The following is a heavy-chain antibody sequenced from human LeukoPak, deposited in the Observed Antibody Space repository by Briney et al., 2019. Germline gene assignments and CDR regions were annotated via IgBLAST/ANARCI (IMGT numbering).Heavy chain of an antibody. Sequence: GGSLRLSCAASGFTFSSYWMHWVRQAPGKGLVWVSHIHSDGRSTTYADSVKGRFTISRDNARNTLYLQMNSLRAEDTAVYYCVRGDNGGPSGIDFWGQGTLVTVSS. CDR3: VRGDNGGPSGIDF. D-gene: IGHD3-10*01. J-gene: IGHJ4*02. V-gene: IGHV3-74*01. CDR1: GFTFSSYW. CDR2: IHSDGRST.